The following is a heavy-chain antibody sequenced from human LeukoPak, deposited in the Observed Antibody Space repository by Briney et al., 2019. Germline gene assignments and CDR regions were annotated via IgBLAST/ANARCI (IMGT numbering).Heavy chain of an antibody. CDR1: GFSFSSYS. J-gene: IGHJ4*02. CDR2: IRYDGSRK. V-gene: IGHV3-30*02. CDR3: ASCYGDTDYFDY. D-gene: IGHD4-17*01. Sequence: GGSLRLSCAASGFSFSSYSMNWVRQAPDKGLEWVAFIRYDGSRKYYADSVKGRFTISRDNSKNTLYLQMNSLRAEDTAVYYCASCYGDTDYFDYWGQGTLVTVSS.